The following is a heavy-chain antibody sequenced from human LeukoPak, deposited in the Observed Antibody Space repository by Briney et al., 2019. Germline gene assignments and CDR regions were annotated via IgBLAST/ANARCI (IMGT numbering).Heavy chain of an antibody. CDR2: INHSGST. CDR1: GGSFSGYY. J-gene: IGHJ5*02. V-gene: IGHV4-34*01. D-gene: IGHD3-10*01. CDR3: ARGCGGYITMVRGVHNWFDP. Sequence: SETLSLTCAVYGGSFSGYYWSWIRQPPGEGLEWIGEINHSGSTNYNPSLKSRVTISVDTSKNQFSLKLSSVTAADTAVYYCARGCGGYITMVRGVHNWFDPWGQGTLVTVSS.